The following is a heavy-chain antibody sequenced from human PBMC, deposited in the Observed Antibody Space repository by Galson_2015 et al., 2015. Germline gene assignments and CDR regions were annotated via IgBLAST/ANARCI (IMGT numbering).Heavy chain of an antibody. D-gene: IGHD6-19*01. Sequence: SLRLSCAASGFTFSSYAMSWVRQAPGKGLEWVSAISGSGGSTYYAVSVKGGFTISRDNSKNTLYLQMNSLRAEDTAVYYCAKEYSSGLYCHYYYYGMDVWGQGTTVTVSS. CDR3: AKEYSSGLYCHYYYYGMDV. CDR1: GFTFSSYA. CDR2: ISGSGGST. J-gene: IGHJ6*01. V-gene: IGHV3-23*01.